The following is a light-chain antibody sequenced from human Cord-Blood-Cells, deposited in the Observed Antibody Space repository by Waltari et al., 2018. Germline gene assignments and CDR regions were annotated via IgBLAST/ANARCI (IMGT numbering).Light chain of an antibody. J-gene: IGKJ1*01. V-gene: IGKV3-20*01. CDR2: GAS. CDR1: QSVSSSY. Sequence: IVLTRSRGTLSLSPGERANLSCRASQSVSSSYLAWYQQKPGQAPRLLIYGASSRATGIPDRFSGSGSGTDFTLTISRLEPEDFAVYYCQQYGSSPRTFGQGTKVEIK. CDR3: QQYGSSPRT.